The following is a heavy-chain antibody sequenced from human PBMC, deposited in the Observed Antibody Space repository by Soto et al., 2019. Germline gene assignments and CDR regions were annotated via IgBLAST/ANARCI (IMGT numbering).Heavy chain of an antibody. CDR1: GYRFTDYK. CDR3: ATWVDYGDFEGFDF. V-gene: IGHV1-2*04. Sequence: APVKVSCKTSGYRFTDYKLHWVRQAPGQGLEWMGWVDPNGGGSNSAQKFQGSVTMTWDTSITTAYLDLTRLTTNDTATYFCATWVDYGDFEGFDFWGQGTLVTVSS. J-gene: IGHJ4*02. D-gene: IGHD4-17*01. CDR2: VDPNGGGS.